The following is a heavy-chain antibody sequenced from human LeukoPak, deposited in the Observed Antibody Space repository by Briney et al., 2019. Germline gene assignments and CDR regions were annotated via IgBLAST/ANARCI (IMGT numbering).Heavy chain of an antibody. CDR1: GFIFSFYG. CDR3: AKSEPGYSSGCPDY. D-gene: IGHD6-19*01. Sequence: PGRSLRLSCTASGFIFSFYGMHWVRQAPGKGLEWVAFISDVGSNKYYADSVKGRFTISRDTSKNALYLQMNSLRAEDTAVYYCAKSEPGYSSGCPDYWGQGTLVTVSS. J-gene: IGHJ4*02. CDR2: ISDVGSNK. V-gene: IGHV3-30*18.